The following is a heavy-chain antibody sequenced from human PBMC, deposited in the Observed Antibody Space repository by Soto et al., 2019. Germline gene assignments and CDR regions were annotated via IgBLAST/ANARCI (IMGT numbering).Heavy chain of an antibody. CDR1: GFTFGTTD. V-gene: IGHV3-23*01. J-gene: IGHJ5*02. D-gene: IGHD3-10*01. Sequence: VGSVRLSCAGSGFTFGTTDMSWVRQAPGEGLEWVSTIDGSGGITYYADSVKGRFTISRDNSRNTVYLQMNSLRGDDTALYYCVKNSGWFNTWGQGALVTVSS. CDR3: VKNSGWFNT. CDR2: IDGSGGIT.